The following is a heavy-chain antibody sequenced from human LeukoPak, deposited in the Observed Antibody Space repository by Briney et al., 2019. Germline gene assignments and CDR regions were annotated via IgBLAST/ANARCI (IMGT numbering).Heavy chain of an antibody. CDR3: ARAPPQRFYHYYYYMDV. V-gene: IGHV1-8*02. J-gene: IGHJ6*03. Sequence: ASVKVSCKASGYTFTGYCMHWVRQAPGQGLEWMGWMNPNSGNTGYAQKFQGRVTMTRNTSISTAYMELSSLRSEGTAVYYCARAPPQRFYHYYYYMDVWGKGTTVTISS. CDR1: GYTFTGYC. D-gene: IGHD3-3*01. CDR2: MNPNSGNT.